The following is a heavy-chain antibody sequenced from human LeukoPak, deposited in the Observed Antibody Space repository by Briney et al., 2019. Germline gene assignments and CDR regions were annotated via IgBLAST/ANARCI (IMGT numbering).Heavy chain of an antibody. J-gene: IGHJ6*03. CDR3: ARGGSTLHSAGGHDIEFYYYYYMDV. V-gene: IGHV4-61*02. D-gene: IGHD3-9*01. CDR2: IFISGGT. Sequence: PSQTLSLTCTVSGDSITSGSYYWSWIRQPAGKGLEWIGRIFISGGTNYNPSLRSRVTMSLDTSKNQFSLKLYSVTAADTAVYYCARGGSTLHSAGGHDIEFYYYYYMDVWGKGTTVTVSS. CDR1: GDSITSGSYY.